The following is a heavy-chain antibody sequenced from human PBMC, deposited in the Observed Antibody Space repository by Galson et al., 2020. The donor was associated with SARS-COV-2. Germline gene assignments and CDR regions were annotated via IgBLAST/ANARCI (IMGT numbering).Heavy chain of an antibody. CDR1: GFNFNDYA. J-gene: IGHJ4*02. CDR3: AKGTQGGSAPLLHYFDH. CDR2: TTWNSVTL. V-gene: IGHV3-9*01. D-gene: IGHD2-15*01. Sequence: GGSLRLSCVASGFNFNDYAMHWVRQVPGKGLEWVAWTTWNSVTLLYADSVKGRFTISRDNAKNSLYLQMTNLRIEDTAFYFCAKGTQGGSAPLLHYFDHWGQGILVSVSS.